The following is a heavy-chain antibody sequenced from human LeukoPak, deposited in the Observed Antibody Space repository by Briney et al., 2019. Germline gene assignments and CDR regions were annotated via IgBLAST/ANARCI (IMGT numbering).Heavy chain of an antibody. CDR2: INSDGSMT. D-gene: IGHD6-13*01. CDR1: DPISFSMSW. CDR3: ARDRLYTSDY. V-gene: IGHV3-74*01. Sequence: GGSLRLSCAASDPISFSMSWMHWVRQAPGQGLMWVSLINSDGSMTSYADSVKGRFTISRDNAKNTLYLQMNGLSVEDTAVYYCARDRLYTSDYWGQGTLVTVSS. J-gene: IGHJ4*02.